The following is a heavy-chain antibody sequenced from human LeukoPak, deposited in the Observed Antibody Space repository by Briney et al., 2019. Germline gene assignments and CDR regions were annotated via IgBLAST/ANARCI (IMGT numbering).Heavy chain of an antibody. Sequence: GGSLRLSCAASGFTFSDYYMSWIRQAPGKGLEWVSYISSSGSTIYYADSVKGRFTISRDNAKNSLYLQMNSLRAEDTAVYYCARAHYKNRYSSSWEGYYYYYMDVWGKGTTVTISS. V-gene: IGHV3-11*04. CDR1: GFTFSDYY. CDR3: ARAHYKNRYSSSWEGYYYYYMDV. D-gene: IGHD6-13*01. J-gene: IGHJ6*03. CDR2: ISSSGSTI.